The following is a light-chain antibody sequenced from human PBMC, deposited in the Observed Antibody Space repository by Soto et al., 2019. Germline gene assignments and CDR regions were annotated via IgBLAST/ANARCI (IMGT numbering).Light chain of an antibody. CDR1: QSISDS. CDR2: EAS. J-gene: IGKJ1*01. CDR3: QQYNGYWT. V-gene: IGKV1-5*03. Sequence: DIQMTQSPSTLSESVGERVTITCRASQSISDSLAWYQQKPGKAPKLLIYEASNLKSGVPSRFSGSGSGTEYTLTISSLQPDDFASYYCQQYNGYWTFGQGTKVEIK.